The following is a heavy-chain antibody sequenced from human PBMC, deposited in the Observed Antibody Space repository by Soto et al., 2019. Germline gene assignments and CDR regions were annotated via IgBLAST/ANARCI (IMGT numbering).Heavy chain of an antibody. V-gene: IGHV1-69*01. D-gene: IGHD3-9*01. J-gene: IGHJ4*02. CDR2: IIPIFGTA. CDR3: ARDPVPGYDSLTGYNPYYFDY. CDR1: GGTFSSYA. Sequence: QVQLVQSGAEVKKPGSSVKVSCKASGGTFSSYAISWVRQAPGQGLEWMGGIIPIFGTANYAQKFQGRVTITADESTSTAYMELSSLRSEDTAVYYCARDPVPGYDSLTGYNPYYFDYWGQGTLVTVSS.